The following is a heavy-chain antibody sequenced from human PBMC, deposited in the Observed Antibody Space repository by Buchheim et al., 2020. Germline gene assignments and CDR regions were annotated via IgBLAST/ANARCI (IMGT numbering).Heavy chain of an antibody. CDR1: GFTFSSYA. Sequence: QVQLVESGGGVVQPGRSLRLSCAASGFTFSSYAMHWVRQAPGKGLEWVAVISYDGSNKYYADSVKGRFTISRDNSKNTVYLQMNSLRAEDTAVYYCAREVFSPHYYYYYGMDVWGQGTT. CDR2: ISYDGSNK. CDR3: AREVFSPHYYYYYGMDV. V-gene: IGHV3-30-3*01. J-gene: IGHJ6*02.